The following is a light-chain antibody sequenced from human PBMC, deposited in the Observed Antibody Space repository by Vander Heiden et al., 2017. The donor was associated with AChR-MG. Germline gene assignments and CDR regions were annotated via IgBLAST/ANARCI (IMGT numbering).Light chain of an antibody. CDR3: QVWDSRSDQWV. CDR2: YNS. Sequence: SYDLAQPPSVPVAPGETADIPSRGNNLGGKSVHWYWQRQGQAPLLVIFYNSDRPSGISERFSGSNSGNTATLSISRVEAGDEADYYCQVWDSRSDQWVFGGGTKLTVL. V-gene: IGLV3-21*04. CDR1: NLGGKS. J-gene: IGLJ2*01.